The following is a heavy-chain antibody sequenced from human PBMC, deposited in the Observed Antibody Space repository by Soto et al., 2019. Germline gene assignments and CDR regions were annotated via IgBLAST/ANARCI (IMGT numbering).Heavy chain of an antibody. J-gene: IGHJ3*01. D-gene: IGHD2-21*01. CDR1: GYTFTSYA. V-gene: IGHV1-3*01. CDR2: INAGNGNT. Sequence: ASEKVSCKASGYTFTSYAMHWVRQAPGQRLEWMGWINAGNGNTKYSQKFQGRVTITRDTSASTAYMELSSLRSEDTAVYYCARLRFCGGDSCYTMDVWGQGSKVTVSS. CDR3: ARLRFCGGDSCYTMDV.